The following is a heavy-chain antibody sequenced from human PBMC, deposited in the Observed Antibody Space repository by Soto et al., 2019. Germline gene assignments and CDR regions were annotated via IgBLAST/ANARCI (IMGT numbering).Heavy chain of an antibody. Sequence: XVKVSCKASGYTFTGYYMHCVRQAPGQGLEWMGWINPNSGGTNYAQKFQGWVTMTRDTSISTAYMELSRLRSDDTAVYYCARDRSATVTTFDYWGQGTLVTVSS. CDR2: INPNSGGT. J-gene: IGHJ4*02. D-gene: IGHD4-17*01. CDR3: ARDRSATVTTFDY. CDR1: GYTFTGYY. V-gene: IGHV1-2*04.